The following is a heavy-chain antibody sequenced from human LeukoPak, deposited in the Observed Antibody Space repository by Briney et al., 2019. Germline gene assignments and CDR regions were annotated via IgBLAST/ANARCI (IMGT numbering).Heavy chain of an antibody. CDR2: IYTSGST. D-gene: IGHD5-12*01. V-gene: IGHV4-61*02. Sequence: SQTLSLTCTVSGGSISSGSYYWSWIRQPAGKGLEWIGRIYTSGSTNYNPSLKSRVTISVDTSKNQFPLKLSSVTAADTAVYYCARRRIVATIDYWGQGTLVTVSS. CDR3: ARRRIVATIDY. J-gene: IGHJ4*02. CDR1: GGSISSGSYY.